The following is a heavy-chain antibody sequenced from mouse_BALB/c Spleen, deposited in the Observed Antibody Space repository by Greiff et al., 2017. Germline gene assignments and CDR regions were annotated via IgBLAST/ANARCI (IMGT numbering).Heavy chain of an antibody. CDR2: ISSGGST. Sequence: EVKLVESGGGLVKPGGSLKLSCAASGFTFSSYAMSWVRQTPEKRLEWVASISSGGSTYYPDSVKGRFTISRDNARNILYLQMSSLRSEDTAMYYCARSYYYGSSYDAMDYWGQGTSVTVSS. CDR1: GFTFSSYA. D-gene: IGHD1-1*01. J-gene: IGHJ4*01. CDR3: ARSYYYGSSYDAMDY. V-gene: IGHV5-6-5*01.